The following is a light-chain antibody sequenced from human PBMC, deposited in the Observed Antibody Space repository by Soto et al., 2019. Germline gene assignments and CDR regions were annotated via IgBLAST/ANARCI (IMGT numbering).Light chain of an antibody. V-gene: IGKV4-1*01. CDR1: QSVLYNSNNKNY. CDR2: WAS. Sequence: DIVMTQSPDSLAVSLGEGATINCKSSQSVLYNSNNKNYLAWYQQKPGQPPKLLIYWASTRESGVPDRFSGSGSETDFTLTISSLQAEDVAVYYCQQYYSTPYTFGPGTKVDIK. J-gene: IGKJ3*01. CDR3: QQYYSTPYT.